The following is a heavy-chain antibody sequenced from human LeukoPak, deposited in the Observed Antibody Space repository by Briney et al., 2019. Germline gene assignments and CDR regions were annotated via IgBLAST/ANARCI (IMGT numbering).Heavy chain of an antibody. D-gene: IGHD3-22*01. CDR2: IYTSGST. CDR3: ARDSGGYYDSSGYQDWYFDL. CDR1: GGSISSGSYY. Sequence: SQTLSLTCTVSGGSISSGSYYWSWIRRPAGKGLEWIGRIYTSGSTNYNPSLKSRVTISVDTSKNQFSLKLSSVTAADTAVYYCARDSGGYYDSSGYQDWYFDLWGRGTLVTVSS. V-gene: IGHV4-61*02. J-gene: IGHJ2*01.